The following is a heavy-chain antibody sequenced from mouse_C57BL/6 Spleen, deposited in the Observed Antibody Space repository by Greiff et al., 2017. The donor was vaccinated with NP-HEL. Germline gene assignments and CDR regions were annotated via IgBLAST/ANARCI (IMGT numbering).Heavy chain of an antibody. D-gene: IGHD2-5*01. CDR1: GYTFTDYY. CDR3: ARGRSKIYFDY. J-gene: IGHJ2*01. V-gene: IGHV1-26*01. Sequence: VQLQQSGPELVKPGASVKISCKASGYTFTDYYMNWVEQSHGKSLEWIGDINPNNGGTSYNQKLKGKATLTVDKSSSTAYMELRSLTSEDSAVYYCARGRSKIYFDYWGQGTTLTVSS. CDR2: INPNNGGT.